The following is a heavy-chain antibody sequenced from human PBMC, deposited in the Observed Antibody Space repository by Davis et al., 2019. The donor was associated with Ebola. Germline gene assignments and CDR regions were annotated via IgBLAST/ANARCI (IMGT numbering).Heavy chain of an antibody. Sequence: ASVKVSCKASGYTFTNYYIHWVRQAPGQGLEWMGIINPSGGITNFAQRFQGRVTMTRDTSTTTVYMELSSLRSEDTAVYYCARDSNWGSPNYYMDVWGKGTTVTVSS. CDR1: GYTFTNYY. J-gene: IGHJ6*03. CDR2: INPSGGIT. V-gene: IGHV1-46*01. CDR3: ARDSNWGSPNYYMDV. D-gene: IGHD7-27*01.